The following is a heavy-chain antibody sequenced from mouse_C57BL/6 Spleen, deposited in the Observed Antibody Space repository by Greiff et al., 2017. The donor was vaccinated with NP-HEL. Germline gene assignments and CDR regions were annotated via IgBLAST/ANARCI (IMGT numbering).Heavy chain of an antibody. D-gene: IGHD2-3*01. CDR1: GYTFTSYW. CDR3: AKGWLLHYYAMDY. J-gene: IGHJ4*01. Sequence: VQLQQSGAELVRPGTSVKMSCKASGYTFTSYWITWVKQRPGQGLEWIGDIYPGSGSTNYNEKFKSKATLTVDTSSSTAYMQLSSLTSEDSAVYYCAKGWLLHYYAMDYWGQGTSVTVSS. CDR2: IYPGSGST. V-gene: IGHV1-55*01.